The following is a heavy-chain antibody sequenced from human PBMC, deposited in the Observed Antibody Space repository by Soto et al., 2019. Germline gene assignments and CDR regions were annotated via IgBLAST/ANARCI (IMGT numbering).Heavy chain of an antibody. CDR2: IYTSGST. CDR3: ARDRALGYCSSTSCPFIYYYYGMDV. V-gene: IGHV4-4*07. J-gene: IGHJ6*02. Sequence: QVQLQESGPGLVKPSETLSLTCTVSGGSISSYYWSWIRQPAGKGLEWIGRIYTSGSTNYNPSLKSRVTMSVDTSKNQFSLKLSSVTAADTAVYYCARDRALGYCSSTSCPFIYYYYGMDVWGQGTTVTVSS. D-gene: IGHD2-2*01. CDR1: GGSISSYY.